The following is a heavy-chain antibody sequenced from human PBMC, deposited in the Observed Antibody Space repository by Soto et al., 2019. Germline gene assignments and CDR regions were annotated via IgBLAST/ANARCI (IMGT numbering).Heavy chain of an antibody. CDR3: AREGGYYDSSGYYTHFDY. V-gene: IGHV4-59*01. D-gene: IGHD3-22*01. J-gene: IGHJ4*02. CDR1: GGSINIFF. CDR2: IYYSGST. Sequence: SGTLSLTCSVLGGSINIFFWSWIRQPPGKGLEWVGYIYYSGSTNYNPSLKSRVTISVDTSKNQFSLKLSSVTAADTAVYYCAREGGYYDSSGYYTHFDYWGQGTLVTVSS.